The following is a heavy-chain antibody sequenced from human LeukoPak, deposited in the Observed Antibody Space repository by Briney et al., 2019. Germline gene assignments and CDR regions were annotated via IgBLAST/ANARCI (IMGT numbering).Heavy chain of an antibody. D-gene: IGHD1-1*01. V-gene: IGHV4-31*03. J-gene: IGHJ4*02. CDR3: ARDGYNRLDY. CDR2: IYYSGST. Sequence: SQTLSLTCTVSGGSISSCGYYWSWIRQHPGKGLEWIGYIYYSGSTYYNPSLKSRVTISVDTSKNQFSLKLSSVTAADTAVYYCARDGYNRLDYWGQGTLVTVSS. CDR1: GGSISSCGYY.